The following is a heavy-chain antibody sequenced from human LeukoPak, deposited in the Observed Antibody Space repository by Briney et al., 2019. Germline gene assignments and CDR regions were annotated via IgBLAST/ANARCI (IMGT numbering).Heavy chain of an antibody. V-gene: IGHV1-18*01. CDR2: ISAYNGNT. CDR1: DYTFTSYG. Sequence: GASVKVSCKASDYTFTSYGISWVRQAPGQGLEWMGWISAYNGNTNYAQKLQGRVTMTTDTSTSTAYMELRSLRSDDTAVYYCARDRGAYYYGSGSFFDYWGQGTLVTVSS. CDR3: ARDRGAYYYGSGSFFDY. J-gene: IGHJ4*02. D-gene: IGHD3-10*01.